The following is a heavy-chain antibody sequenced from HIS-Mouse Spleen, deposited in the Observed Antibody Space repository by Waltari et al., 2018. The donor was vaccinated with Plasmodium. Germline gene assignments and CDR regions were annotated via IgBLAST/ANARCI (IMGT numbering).Heavy chain of an antibody. Sequence: EVQLVESGGGLVQTGGSLRLSCASSGFTLSSNYMRWVRQDPVKGLEWVSVIYSGGSTYYADSVKGRFTISRDNSNNTLYLQMNSLRAEDTAVYYCARLGIPYVDTAMAVGYWGQGTLVTVSS. D-gene: IGHD5-18*01. CDR1: GFTLSSNY. CDR2: IYSGGST. J-gene: IGHJ4*02. V-gene: IGHV3-66*01. CDR3: ARLGIPYVDTAMAVGY.